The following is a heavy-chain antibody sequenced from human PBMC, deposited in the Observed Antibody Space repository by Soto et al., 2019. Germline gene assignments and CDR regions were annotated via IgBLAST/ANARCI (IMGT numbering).Heavy chain of an antibody. CDR2: FDPEDGET. CDR1: GGTFSSYA. D-gene: IGHD6-19*01. J-gene: IGHJ4*02. V-gene: IGHV1-24*01. CDR3: ATDSSGWFDY. Sequence: ASVKVSCKASGGTFSSYAISWVRQAPGKGLEWMGGFDPEDGETIYAQKFQGRVTMTEDTSTDTAYMELSSLRSEDTAVYYCATDSSGWFDYWGQGTLVTVSS.